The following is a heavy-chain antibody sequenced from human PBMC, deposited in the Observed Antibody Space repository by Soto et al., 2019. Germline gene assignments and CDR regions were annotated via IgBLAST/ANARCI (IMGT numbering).Heavy chain of an antibody. D-gene: IGHD4-17*01. CDR3: ARSGTTVTYFDY. V-gene: IGHV3-21*01. Sequence: VQLVESGGGVVQPGGSLRLSCAASGFTFSSYSMNWVRQAPGKGLEWVSSISSSSSYIYYADSVKGRFTISRDNAKNSLYLQMNSLRAEDTAVYYCARSGTTVTYFDYWGQGTLVTVSS. CDR2: ISSSSSYI. J-gene: IGHJ4*02. CDR1: GFTFSSYS.